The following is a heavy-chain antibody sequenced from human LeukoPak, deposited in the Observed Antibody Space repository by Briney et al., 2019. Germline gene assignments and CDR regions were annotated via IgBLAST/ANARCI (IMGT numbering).Heavy chain of an antibody. V-gene: IGHV1-46*03. D-gene: IGHD2-2*02. CDR1: GYTFTSYY. CDR3: ARVDCSSGRCYTLAFDY. CDR2: INPSGGST. J-gene: IGHJ4*02. Sequence: ASVKVSCKASGYTFTSYYMHWVRQAPGQGLEWMGIINPSGGSTSYAPKFQGRVTVTRDTSTSTVYMEPRSLRSEDTAVYDCARVDCSSGRCYTLAFDYWGQGTLVTVSS.